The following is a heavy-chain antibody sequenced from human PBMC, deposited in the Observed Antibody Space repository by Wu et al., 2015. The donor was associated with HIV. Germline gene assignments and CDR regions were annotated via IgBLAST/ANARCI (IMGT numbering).Heavy chain of an antibody. CDR1: GYNFSDYY. CDR3: ATGSYGLGSYLPH. Sequence: DVQLEQSGTEVKKPGATVKVSCRVSGYNFSDYYIHWVQQAPGNGLQWMGLLDPEDGETIYAEKFQGRVTLSADTSIATAFMELKSLTSEDTAVYYCATGSYGLGSYLPHWGQGTLVAVSS. D-gene: IGHD3-10*01. V-gene: IGHV1-69-2*01. J-gene: IGHJ4*02. CDR2: LDPEDGET.